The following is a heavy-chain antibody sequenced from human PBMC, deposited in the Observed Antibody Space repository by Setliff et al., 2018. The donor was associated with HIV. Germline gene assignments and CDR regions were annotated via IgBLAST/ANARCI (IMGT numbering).Heavy chain of an antibody. CDR1: GYSVSSGYY. V-gene: IGHV4-38-2*01. D-gene: IGHD2-15*01. J-gene: IGHJ5*02. CDR2: MYYTGTT. Sequence: LSLTCAVSGYSVSSGYYWAWIRQAPGKGLQWIGQMYYTGTTDYNPSLSSRVTISQDKSRNQFSLKLTSVTATDTAIYYCARGVGIGGNWFDPWGQGIMVTV. CDR3: ARGVGIGGNWFDP.